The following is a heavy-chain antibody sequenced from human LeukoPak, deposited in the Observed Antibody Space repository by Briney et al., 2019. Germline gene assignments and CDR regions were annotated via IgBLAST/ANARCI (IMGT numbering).Heavy chain of an antibody. V-gene: IGHV3-53*01. J-gene: IGHJ5*02. CDR3: ARGLDYGDYNLLFDP. CDR1: GFTVSSNS. CDR2: IYSGTI. D-gene: IGHD4-17*01. Sequence: GGSLRLSCTVSGFTVSSNSMSWVRQAPGKGLEWVSFIYSGTIHYSDSVKGRFTISRDNSKNTLYLQMNSLRAEDTAVYYCARGLDYGDYNLLFDPWGQGTLVTVSS.